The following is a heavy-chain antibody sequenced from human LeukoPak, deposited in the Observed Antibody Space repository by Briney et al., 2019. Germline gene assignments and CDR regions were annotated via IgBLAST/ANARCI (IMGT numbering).Heavy chain of an antibody. CDR2: ISSNGGST. CDR3: ARSIAGAFDI. Sequence: GGSLRLSCAASGFTFSSYDMHWVRQAPGKGLEYVSAISSNGGSTYYANSVKRRFTISRDNSKNTLYLQMGSLRAEDMAVYYCARSIAGAFDIWGQGTMVTVSS. D-gene: IGHD6-6*01. CDR1: GFTFSSYD. V-gene: IGHV3-64*01. J-gene: IGHJ3*02.